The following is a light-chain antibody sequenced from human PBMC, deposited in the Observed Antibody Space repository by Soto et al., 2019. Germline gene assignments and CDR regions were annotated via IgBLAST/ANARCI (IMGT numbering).Light chain of an antibody. CDR3: QQYDASPLS. CDR1: RTLSINS. V-gene: IGKV3-20*01. CDR2: AAS. J-gene: IGKJ3*01. Sequence: EIVLTQSPGTLSLSPGERATLSCRASRTLSINSLAWYQQKPGQAPRLLIYAASTRATDIPERFSGSGSGTDFTLSISSLEPDDFTLYYCQQYDASPLSFGPGTPVEIK.